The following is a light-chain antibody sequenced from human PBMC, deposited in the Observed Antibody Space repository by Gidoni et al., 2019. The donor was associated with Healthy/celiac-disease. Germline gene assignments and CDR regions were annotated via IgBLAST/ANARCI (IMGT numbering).Light chain of an antibody. CDR2: AAS. CDR3: QQSYSTPT. V-gene: IGKV1-39*01. CDR1: QSISSY. Sequence: DIQMTQSPSSLSASVGDRVTTTCRASQSISSYLNWYQQKPGKAPKLLIYAASSLQSGVPSRFSGSGSGTDFTLTISSLQPEDFATYYCQQSYSTPTFXHXTKVEIK. J-gene: IGKJ1*01.